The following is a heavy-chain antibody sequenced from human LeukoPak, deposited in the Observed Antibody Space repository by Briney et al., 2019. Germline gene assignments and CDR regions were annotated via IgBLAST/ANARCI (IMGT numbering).Heavy chain of an antibody. CDR2: INWNGGST. J-gene: IGHJ6*03. V-gene: IGHV3-20*01. D-gene: IGHD2-2*01. CDR3: ARRQVVPAADDYYYYMDV. Sequence: GGSLRLSCAASGFTFYDYGMSWVRQAPGKGLEWVSGINWNGGSTGYADSVKGRFTISRDNAKNSLYLQMNSLRAEDTALYHCARRQVVPAADDYYYYMDVWGKGTTVTVSS. CDR1: GFTFYDYG.